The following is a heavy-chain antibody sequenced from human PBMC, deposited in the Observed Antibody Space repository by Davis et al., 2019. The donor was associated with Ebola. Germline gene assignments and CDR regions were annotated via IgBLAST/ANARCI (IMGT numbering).Heavy chain of an antibody. J-gene: IGHJ6*03. V-gene: IGHV5-51*01. D-gene: IGHD6-19*01. Sequence: GESLKISCKGSGYSFTSYWIGWVRQMPGKGLEWMGIIYPGDSDTRYSPSFQGQVTISADKSISTAYLQWSSLKASDTAMYYCARHRVLGAGTPFWTMDVWGKGTTVTVSS. CDR2: IYPGDSDT. CDR1: GYSFTSYW. CDR3: ARHRVLGAGTPFWTMDV.